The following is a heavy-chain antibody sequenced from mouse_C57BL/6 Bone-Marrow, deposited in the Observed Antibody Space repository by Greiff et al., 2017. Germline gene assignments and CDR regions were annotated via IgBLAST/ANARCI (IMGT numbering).Heavy chain of an antibody. D-gene: IGHD4-1*01. CDR2: IHPNSGST. Sequence: QVQLQQPGAELVKPGASVKLSCKASGYTFTSYWMHWVKQRPGQGLEWIGMIHPNSGSTDYNEKFKSKATLTVDKSSSTAYMQLSSLTSEDSAVYYCARRELGPFDYWGQGTTLTVSS. CDR3: ARRELGPFDY. J-gene: IGHJ2*01. V-gene: IGHV1-64*01. CDR1: GYTFTSYW.